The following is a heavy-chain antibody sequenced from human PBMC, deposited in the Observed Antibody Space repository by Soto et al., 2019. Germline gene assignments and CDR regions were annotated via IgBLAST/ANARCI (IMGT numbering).Heavy chain of an antibody. Sequence: QVQLVQSGAEVKKPGSSVKVSCTASGGTFNSYTINWVRQAPGQGLEWVGRVNPIVGMSNSAQKFQGRVTITAQKSPRKAFMDLTSLKSEDTAVYYFAPSYGSGSAHFDYRGEGTLVTVSS. D-gene: IGHD3-10*01. CDR3: APSYGSGSAHFDY. CDR1: GGTFNSYT. J-gene: IGHJ4*02. CDR2: VNPIVGMS. V-gene: IGHV1-69*02.